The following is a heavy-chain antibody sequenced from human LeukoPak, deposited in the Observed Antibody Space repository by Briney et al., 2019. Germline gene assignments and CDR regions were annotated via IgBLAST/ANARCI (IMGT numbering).Heavy chain of an antibody. CDR1: GXXXXSYX. D-gene: IGHD6-6*01. V-gene: IGHV3-21*01. CDR2: ISSSSSYI. Sequence: GGSLRLSCAASGXXXXSYXXNWVRXXXXXXXXXXSSISSSSSYIYYADSVKGRFTISRDNAKNSLYLQMNSLRAEDTAVYYCAREIAARPYFDYWGQGTLVTVSS. CDR3: AREIAARPYFDY. J-gene: IGHJ4*02.